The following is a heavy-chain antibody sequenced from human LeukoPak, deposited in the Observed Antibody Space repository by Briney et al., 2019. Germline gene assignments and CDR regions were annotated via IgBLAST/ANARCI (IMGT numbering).Heavy chain of an antibody. CDR2: ISAYNGHT. J-gene: IGHJ4*02. V-gene: IGHV1-18*01. D-gene: IGHD1-26*01. CDR3: ARDGSPTLSGSCDY. CDR1: GYTFTNYG. Sequence: ASVKVSCKASGYTFTNYGFTWVRQAPGQGLEWMGWISAYNGHTNYAQNLHGRLTMTTDTSTSTAYMELRSLGSDDTAMYYCARDGSPTLSGSCDYWGQGTLVTVSS.